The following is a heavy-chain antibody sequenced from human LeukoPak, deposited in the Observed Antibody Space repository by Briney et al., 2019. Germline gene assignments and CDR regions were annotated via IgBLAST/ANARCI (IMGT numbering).Heavy chain of an antibody. V-gene: IGHV3-21*01. CDR1: GFTFSSYS. CDR2: ISSSGSYI. D-gene: IGHD6-19*01. Sequence: GGSLRLSCAASGFTFSSYSMNWVRQAPGKGLEWVSSISSSGSYIYYADSVKGRFTISRDNAKNSLYLQMNSLRAEDTAVYYCASRFIAVTGGDAFDIWGQGTMVTVSS. CDR3: ASRFIAVTGGDAFDI. J-gene: IGHJ3*02.